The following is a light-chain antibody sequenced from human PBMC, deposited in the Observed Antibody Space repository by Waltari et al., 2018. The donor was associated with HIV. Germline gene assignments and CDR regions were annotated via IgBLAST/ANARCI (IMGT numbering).Light chain of an antibody. CDR2: LGS. V-gene: IGKV2-28*01. CDR1: QSLLHSNGYNY. J-gene: IGKJ1*01. Sequence: DIVMTQSPLPLPVTPGAPASISCGSSQSLLHSNGYNYLDWYLQKPGQSPQLLIYLGSNRASGVPDRFSGSGSGTDFTLKISRVEAEDVGVYYCMQALQTPPTFGQGTKVEIK. CDR3: MQALQTPPT.